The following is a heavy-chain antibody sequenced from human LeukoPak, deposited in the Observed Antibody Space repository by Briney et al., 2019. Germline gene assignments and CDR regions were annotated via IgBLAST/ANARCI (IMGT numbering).Heavy chain of an antibody. V-gene: IGHV3-53*01. CDR2: IYSGDST. Sequence: TGGSLRLSCAASGFTVSSNYMSWVRQAPGKGLEWVSLIYSGDSTYYADSVKGRFTISRDNAMNSLYLQMNSLRAEDTAIYYCARSLPYGTTWYGRSDFWGQGTLVTVSS. J-gene: IGHJ4*02. D-gene: IGHD6-13*01. CDR1: GFTVSSNY. CDR3: ARSLPYGTTWYGRSDF.